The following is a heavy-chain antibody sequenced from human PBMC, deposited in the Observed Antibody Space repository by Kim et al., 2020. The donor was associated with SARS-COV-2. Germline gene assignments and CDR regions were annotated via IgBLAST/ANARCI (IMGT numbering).Heavy chain of an antibody. CDR1: GFTFTSSA. J-gene: IGHJ3*02. V-gene: IGHV1-58*01. CDR3: AAPICHYYESSGYYCHDAFDI. D-gene: IGHD3-22*01. Sequence: SVKVSCKASGFTFTSSAVQWVRQARGQRLEWIGWIVVGSGNTNYAQKFQERVTITRDMSTSTAYMELSSLRSEDTAVYYCAAPICHYYESSGYYCHDAFDIGGQGT. CDR2: IVVGSGNT.